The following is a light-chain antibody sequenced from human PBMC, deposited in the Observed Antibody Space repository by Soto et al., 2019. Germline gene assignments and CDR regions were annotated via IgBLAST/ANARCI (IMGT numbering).Light chain of an antibody. V-gene: IGKV1-5*03. CDR2: KAS. CDR3: QHYNSYSEA. J-gene: IGKJ1*01. Sequence: DIQMSQSPSTLSGSVGDRVTITCRACQTISSCFAWYQQKPGKAPKLLIYKASTLKSGVPSRFSGSGSGTEFTLTISSLQPDDFATYYCQHYNSYSEAFGQGTKVDIK. CDR1: QTISSC.